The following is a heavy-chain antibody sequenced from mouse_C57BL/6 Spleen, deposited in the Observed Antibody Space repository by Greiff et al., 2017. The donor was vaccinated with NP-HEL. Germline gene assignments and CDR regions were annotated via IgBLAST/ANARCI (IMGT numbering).Heavy chain of an antibody. CDR2: ISSGGDYI. CDR1: GFTFSSYA. Sequence: DVMLVESGEGLVKPGGSLKLSCAASGFTFSSYAMSWVRQTPEKRLEWVAYISSGGDYIYYADTVKGRFTISRDNARNTLYLQMSSLKSEDTAMYYCTRAGGNYVGYAMDYWGQGTSVTVSS. J-gene: IGHJ4*01. V-gene: IGHV5-9-1*02. D-gene: IGHD2-1*01. CDR3: TRAGGNYVGYAMDY.